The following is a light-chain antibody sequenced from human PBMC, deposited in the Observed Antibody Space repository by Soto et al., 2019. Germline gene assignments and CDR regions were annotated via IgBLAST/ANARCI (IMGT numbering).Light chain of an antibody. V-gene: IGLV3-21*02. CDR1: NIGTKS. Sequence: SYVLTQTPAVSVAPGQPASITCGGNNIGTKSVHWYQQKPGQAPILVVYDDSDRPSGIPERFSGSNSGNTATLTISRVEAGDEADYYCQVWDGSNDHVVFGGGTKVTVL. J-gene: IGLJ2*01. CDR2: DDS. CDR3: QVWDGSNDHVV.